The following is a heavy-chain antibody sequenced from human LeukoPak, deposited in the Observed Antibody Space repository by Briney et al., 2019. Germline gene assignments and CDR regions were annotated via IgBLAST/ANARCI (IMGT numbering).Heavy chain of an antibody. CDR1: GFTFSSYE. Sequence: PGGSLRLSCAASGFTFSSYEMNWVRQAPGKGLEWVSYISSSGRTIYYADSVKGRFTISRDNAKNSLYLQMNSLRAEDTAVYYCARDDEGRSWYRFFDHWGQGTLVTVSS. D-gene: IGHD6-13*01. J-gene: IGHJ4*02. CDR2: ISSSGRTI. V-gene: IGHV3-48*03. CDR3: ARDDEGRSWYRFFDH.